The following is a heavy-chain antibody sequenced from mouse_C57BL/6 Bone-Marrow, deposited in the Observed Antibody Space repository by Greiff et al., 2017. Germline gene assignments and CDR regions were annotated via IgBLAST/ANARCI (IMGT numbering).Heavy chain of an antibody. J-gene: IGHJ1*03. CDR2: IDPSDSYT. Sequence: QVQLKQSGAELVRPGASVKLSCKASGYTFTSYWMHWVKQRPGQGLEWIGEIDPSDSYTNYNQKFKGKSTLTVDKSSSTAYMQLSSLTSEDSAVYYCAREARSYWYFDVWGTGTTVTVSS. CDR3: AREARSYWYFDV. V-gene: IGHV1-69*01. CDR1: GYTFTSYW.